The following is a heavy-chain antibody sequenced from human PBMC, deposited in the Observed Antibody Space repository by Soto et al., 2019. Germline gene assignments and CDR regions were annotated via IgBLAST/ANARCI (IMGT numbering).Heavy chain of an antibody. J-gene: IGHJ4*02. CDR3: AASFRYFDN. Sequence: EVQLLESGGGLVLPGGSLRLSCAGSGFTPTTTPLSWVRQPPGKGLEWVTTISGNASRTYYVDSVKGRFFITRDNAKNKVILQMNNLTLDDTAVYYCAASFRYFDNWGEGTRVTVSS. V-gene: IGHV3-23*01. CDR2: ISGNASRT. D-gene: IGHD3-9*01. CDR1: GFTPTTTP.